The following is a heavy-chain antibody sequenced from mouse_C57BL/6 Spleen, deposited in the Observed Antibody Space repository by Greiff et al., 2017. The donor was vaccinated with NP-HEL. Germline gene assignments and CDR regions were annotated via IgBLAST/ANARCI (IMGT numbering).Heavy chain of an antibody. CDR2: ISSGGSYT. CDR1: GFTFSSYG. J-gene: IGHJ4*01. V-gene: IGHV5-6*01. CDR3: ARRDYGSSAYYAMDY. Sequence: EVHLVESGGDLVKPGGSLKLSCAASGFTFSSYGMSWVRQTPDKRLEWVATISSGGSYTYYPDSVKGRFTISRDNAKNTLYLQMSSLKSEDTAMYYCARRDYGSSAYYAMDYWGQGTSVTVSS. D-gene: IGHD1-1*01.